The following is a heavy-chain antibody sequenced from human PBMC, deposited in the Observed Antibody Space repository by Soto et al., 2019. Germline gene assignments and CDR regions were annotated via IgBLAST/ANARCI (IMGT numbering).Heavy chain of an antibody. CDR3: ARDGYYYDSSGYYYFDY. V-gene: IGHV3-66*01. Sequence: EVQLVESGGGLVQPGGSLRLSCAASGFTVSSNYMSWVRQAPGKGLEWVSVIYSGGSTYYADSVKVRFTISRDNSKNTLYLQMNSLRAEDTAVYYCARDGYYYDSSGYYYFDYWGQGTLVTVSS. CDR1: GFTVSSNY. CDR2: IYSGGST. D-gene: IGHD3-22*01. J-gene: IGHJ4*02.